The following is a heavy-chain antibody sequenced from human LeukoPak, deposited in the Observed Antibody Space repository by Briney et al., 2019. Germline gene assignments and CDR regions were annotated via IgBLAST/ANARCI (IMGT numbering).Heavy chain of an antibody. CDR1: GYTLTELS. CDR2: FDPEDGET. J-gene: IGHJ4*02. V-gene: IGHV1-24*01. D-gene: IGHD1-26*01. Sequence: GASVKVSCKVSGYTLTELSMHWLRQAPGKGLEWMGGFDPEDGETIYAQKFQGRVTMTEDTSTDTAYMELSSLRSEDTAVYYCATVPAGELGGNFDYWGQGTLVTVSS. CDR3: ATVPAGELGGNFDY.